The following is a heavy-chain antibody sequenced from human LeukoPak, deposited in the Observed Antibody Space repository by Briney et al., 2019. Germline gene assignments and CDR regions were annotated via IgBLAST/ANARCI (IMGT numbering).Heavy chain of an antibody. D-gene: IGHD1-1*01. CDR2: INHSGST. V-gene: IGHV4-34*01. CDR1: GGSFSGYY. Sequence: PSETLSLTCAVYGGSFSGYYWSWIRQPPGKGLEWIGEINHSGSTNYNPSLKSRVTISVDTSKNQFSLKLSSVTAADTAVYFCARDRGWNDGLLYWGQGTLVTVSS. CDR3: ARDRGWNDGLLY. J-gene: IGHJ4*02.